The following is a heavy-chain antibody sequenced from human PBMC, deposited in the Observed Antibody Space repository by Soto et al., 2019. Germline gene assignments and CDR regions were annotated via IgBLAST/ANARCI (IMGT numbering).Heavy chain of an antibody. J-gene: IGHJ4*02. CDR3: ARYGSGTYYRATFAY. CDR1: GGSISSSSYY. V-gene: IGHV4-39*07. Sequence: SETLSLTCTVSGGSISSSSYYWGWIRQPPGKGLEWIGSIYYSGSTYYNPSLKSRVTISVDTSKNQFSLKLSSVTAADTAVYYCARYGSGTYYRATFAYWGQGTLVTVSS. D-gene: IGHD3-10*01. CDR2: IYYSGST.